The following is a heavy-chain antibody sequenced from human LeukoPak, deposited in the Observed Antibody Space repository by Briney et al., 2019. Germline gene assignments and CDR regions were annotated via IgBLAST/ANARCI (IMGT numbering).Heavy chain of an antibody. Sequence: PGGSLRLSCAASGFTFSSYALSWVRQAPGKGLEWVSAISGSGGSGGSTHYADSVKGRFTVSRDNSKNTLYLQMNSLRAEDTAVYYCAISYDSSGYYLPFDYWGQGTLVTVSS. CDR1: GFTFSSYA. CDR2: ISGSGGSGGST. J-gene: IGHJ4*02. V-gene: IGHV3-23*01. D-gene: IGHD3-22*01. CDR3: AISYDSSGYYLPFDY.